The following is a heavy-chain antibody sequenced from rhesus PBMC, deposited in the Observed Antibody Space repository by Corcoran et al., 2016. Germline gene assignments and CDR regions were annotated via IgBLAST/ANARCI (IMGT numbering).Heavy chain of an antibody. CDR3: ARKGYVGYNSLDV. CDR1: GGSISGYY. D-gene: IGHD3-9*01. Sequence: QVQLQESGPGLVKPSETLSLTCAVSGGSISGYYWNWIRHPPGKGLGGIGYIGGSSRSNDYNPSLKSRVTISTDKSKNQFSLKLSCVTAADTAVYYCARKGYVGYNSLDVWGRGVLVTVSS. CDR2: IGGSSRSN. J-gene: IGHJ5-2*02. V-gene: IGHV4-165*02.